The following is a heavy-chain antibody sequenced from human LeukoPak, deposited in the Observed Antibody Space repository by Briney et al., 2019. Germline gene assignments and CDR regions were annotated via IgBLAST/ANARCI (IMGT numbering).Heavy chain of an antibody. CDR2: ISSSGSTI. V-gene: IGHV3-48*03. CDR1: RFTFSSYE. Sequence: QTGGSLRLSCAASRFTFSSYEMNWVRQAPGKGLEWVSYISSSGSTIYYADSVKGRFTISRDNVKNSLYLQMNSLRAEDTAVYYCARAEQLSGYYFDYWGQGTLVTVSS. J-gene: IGHJ4*02. D-gene: IGHD3-10*01. CDR3: ARAEQLSGYYFDY.